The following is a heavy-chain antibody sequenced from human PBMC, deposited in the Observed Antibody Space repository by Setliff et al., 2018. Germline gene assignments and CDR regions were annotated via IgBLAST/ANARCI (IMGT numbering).Heavy chain of an antibody. V-gene: IGHV1-69*10. Sequence: GASVKVSCKASGGSFRTSSISWVRQAPGKGLEWMGGIIPILNKPNYAQSFQGRVAITADKSTTTSYMELSGLRSEDTALYFCATDLTFTRFCFGSNCHSGAFEMWGQGTMVTVSS. CDR2: IIPILNKP. CDR3: ATDLTFTRFCFGSNCHSGAFEM. J-gene: IGHJ3*02. D-gene: IGHD2-21*02. CDR1: GGSFRTSS.